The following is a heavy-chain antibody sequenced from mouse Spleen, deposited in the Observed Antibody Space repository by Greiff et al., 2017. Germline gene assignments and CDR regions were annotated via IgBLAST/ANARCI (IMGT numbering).Heavy chain of an antibody. D-gene: IGHD2-14*01. CDR3: AAYYRYDDGSMDY. J-gene: IGHJ4*01. CDR2: IDPENGNT. V-gene: IGHV14-1*02. Sequence: EVQRVESGAELVRPGALVKLSCKASGFNIKDYYMHWVKQRPEQGLEWIGWIDPENGNTIYDPKFQGKASITADTSSNTAYLQLSSLTSEDTAVYYCAAYYRYDDGSMDYWGQGTSVTVSS. CDR1: GFNIKDYY.